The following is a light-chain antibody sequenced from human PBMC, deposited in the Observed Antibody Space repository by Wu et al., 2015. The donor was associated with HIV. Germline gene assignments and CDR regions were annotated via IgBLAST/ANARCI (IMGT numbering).Light chain of an antibody. CDR2: GAG. V-gene: IGKV3-20*01. Sequence: IVLTQSPGTLSLSPGERATLSCRASQSVRSTDIAWYQQKPGQAPRLLIDGAGSRATGVPDRFSGSGSGSDFILTISRLEPEDVAVYYCQQYGGSPLFIFGPGTKVDVK. CDR1: QSVRSTD. CDR3: QQYGGSPLFI. J-gene: IGKJ3*01.